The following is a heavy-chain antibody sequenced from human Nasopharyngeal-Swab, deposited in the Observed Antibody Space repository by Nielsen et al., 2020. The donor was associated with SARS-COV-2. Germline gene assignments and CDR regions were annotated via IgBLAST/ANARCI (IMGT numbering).Heavy chain of an antibody. CDR3: ARESHYDFWSGYYPSKYYYYYMDV. V-gene: IGHV3-23*01. CDR1: GFTFSSYA. Sequence: GESLKISCAASGFTFSSYAMSWVRQAPGKGLEWVSAISGSGGSTYYADSVKGRFTISRDNAKNSLYLQMNSLRAEDTAVYYCARESHYDFWSGYYPSKYYYYYMDVWGKGTTVTVS. D-gene: IGHD3-3*01. CDR2: ISGSGGST. J-gene: IGHJ6*03.